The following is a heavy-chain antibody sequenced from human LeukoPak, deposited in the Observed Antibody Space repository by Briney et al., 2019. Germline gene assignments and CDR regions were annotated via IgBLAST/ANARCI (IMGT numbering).Heavy chain of an antibody. Sequence: SETLSLTCTVSGGSISSGGYYWSWIRQHPGKGLEWIGYIYYSGSTYYNPSLKSRVTISVDTSKNQFSLKPSSVTAADTAVYYCARAGVYCSSTSCPISYYYYGMDVWGQGTTVTVSS. V-gene: IGHV4-31*03. J-gene: IGHJ6*02. CDR3: ARAGVYCSSTSCPISYYYYGMDV. CDR1: GGSISSGGYY. CDR2: IYYSGST. D-gene: IGHD2-2*01.